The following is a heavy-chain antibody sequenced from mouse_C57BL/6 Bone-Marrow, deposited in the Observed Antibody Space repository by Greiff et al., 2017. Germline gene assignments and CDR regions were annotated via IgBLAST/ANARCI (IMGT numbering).Heavy chain of an antibody. CDR1: GFTFSSYG. CDR3: ARGGLTTVVNMYY. D-gene: IGHD1-1*01. Sequence: EVQLQESGGDLVKPGGSLKLSCAASGFTFSSYGMSWVRQTPDKRLEWVATISSCGSYTYYPDSVKGRFTISRDNAKNTLYLQMSSLKSEDTAMYYCARGGLTTVVNMYYWGQGTSVTVSS. J-gene: IGHJ4*01. CDR2: ISSCGSYT. V-gene: IGHV5-6*01.